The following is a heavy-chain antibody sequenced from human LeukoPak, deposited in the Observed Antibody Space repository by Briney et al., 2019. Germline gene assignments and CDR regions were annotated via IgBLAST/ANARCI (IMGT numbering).Heavy chain of an antibody. CDR2: TNPNSGGT. CDR1: GYTFTGYY. D-gene: IGHD6-19*01. CDR3: ARVGIAVAGSYFDY. J-gene: IGHJ4*02. Sequence: ASVKVSCKASGYTFTGYYMHWVRQAPGQGLEWMGWTNPNSGGTNYAQKFQGRVTMTRDTYISTAYMELSRLRSDDTAVYYCARVGIAVAGSYFDYWGQGTLVTVSS. V-gene: IGHV1-2*02.